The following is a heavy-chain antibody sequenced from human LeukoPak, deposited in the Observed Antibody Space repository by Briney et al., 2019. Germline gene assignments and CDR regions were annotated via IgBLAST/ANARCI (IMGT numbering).Heavy chain of an antibody. CDR3: ASHSSSWYVDY. CDR1: GFTFSSYS. CDR2: ISGSGGST. Sequence: GGSLRLSCGASGFTFSSYSMNWVRQAPGKGLEWVSAISGSGGSTYYADSVKGRFTISRDNSKNTLYLQMNSLRAEDTAVYYCASHSSSWYVDYWGQGTLVTVSS. J-gene: IGHJ4*02. V-gene: IGHV3-23*01. D-gene: IGHD6-13*01.